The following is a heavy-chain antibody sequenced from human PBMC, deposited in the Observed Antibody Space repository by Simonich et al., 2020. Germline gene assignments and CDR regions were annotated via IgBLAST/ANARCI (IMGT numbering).Heavy chain of an antibody. Sequence: EVQLVQSGAEVKKPGESLEISCKGSGYSFTSYWIGWVRQMPGKGLEWMCISYPVDSVTRYSPSFQGQVTSSADKSISTAYLQWSSLKASDTAMYYCARQLNDFDIWGQGTMVTVSS. CDR1: GYSFTSYW. V-gene: IGHV5-51*01. D-gene: IGHD1-1*01. CDR2: SYPVDSVT. CDR3: ARQLNDFDI. J-gene: IGHJ3*02.